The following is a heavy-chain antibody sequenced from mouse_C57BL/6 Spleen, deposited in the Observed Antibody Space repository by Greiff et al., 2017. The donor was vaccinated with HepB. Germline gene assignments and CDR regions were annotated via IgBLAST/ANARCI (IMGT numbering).Heavy chain of an antibody. Sequence: QVQLQQPGAELVKPGASVKLSCKASGYTFTSYWMQWVKQRPGQGLEWIGEIDPSDSYTNYNQKFKGKATLTVDTSSSTAYMQLSSLTSEDSAVYYCARLGIYYGNFYAMDYWGQGTSVTVSS. D-gene: IGHD2-1*01. CDR3: ARLGIYYGNFYAMDY. J-gene: IGHJ4*01. V-gene: IGHV1-50*01. CDR2: IDPSDSYT. CDR1: GYTFTSYW.